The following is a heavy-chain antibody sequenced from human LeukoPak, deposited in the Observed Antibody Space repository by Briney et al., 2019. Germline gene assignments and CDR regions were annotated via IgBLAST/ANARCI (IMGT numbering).Heavy chain of an antibody. D-gene: IGHD2-2*01. CDR1: GGSISSYY. V-gene: IGHV4-4*07. Sequence: SETLSLTCTVSGGSISSYYWSWIRQPAGKGLEWIGRIYTSGSTNYDPSLKSRVTMSVDTSKNQFSLKLSSVTAADTAVYYCAREMWVCSSTSCYGGPWDYWGQGTLVTVSS. CDR2: IYTSGST. J-gene: IGHJ4*02. CDR3: AREMWVCSSTSCYGGPWDY.